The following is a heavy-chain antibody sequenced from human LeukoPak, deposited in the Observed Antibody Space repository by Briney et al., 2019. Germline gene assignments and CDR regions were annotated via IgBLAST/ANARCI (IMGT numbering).Heavy chain of an antibody. V-gene: IGHV3-23*01. CDR3: AKGYSSGWTPFDY. Sequence: PGGSLRLSCAPSGLILRGHAMSWVRQAPGKGLEWVSGIGDSGEIERYADSVKGRLTISRDNFRNTVYLEMRSLRPEDTAVYYCAKGYSSGWTPFDYWGQGTQVTVSS. CDR2: IGDSGEIE. J-gene: IGHJ4*02. D-gene: IGHD3-22*01. CDR1: GLILRGHA.